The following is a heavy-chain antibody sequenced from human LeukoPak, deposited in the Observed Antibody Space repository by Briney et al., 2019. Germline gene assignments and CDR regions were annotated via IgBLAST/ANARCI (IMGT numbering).Heavy chain of an antibody. J-gene: IGHJ5*02. Sequence: SETLSLTCAVSGGSISGGGHSWSSIRQPPGKGLGWIGYISYSGSTYYNPSLKSRVTISVDTSKTQFSLKLNSVTAADTAVYYCARVDHYDFWVFPWGQGTLVTVSS. CDR2: ISYSGST. CDR1: GGSISGGGHS. CDR3: ARVDHYDFWVFP. V-gene: IGHV4-30-4*07. D-gene: IGHD3-3*01.